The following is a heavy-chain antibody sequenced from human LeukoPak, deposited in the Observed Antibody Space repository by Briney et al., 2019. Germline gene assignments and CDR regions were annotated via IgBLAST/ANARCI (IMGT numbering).Heavy chain of an antibody. CDR3: TREQDREAAATVIGDS. CDR2: ISRGTYI. J-gene: IGHJ4*02. V-gene: IGHV3-48*03. Sequence: GGSLRLSCAASGFTFSRFEMNWVRQAPGKGLEWISHISRGTYIAYADSVKGRFSISRDNAKNSLYLQMNSLRAEDTAVYYCTREQDREAAATVIGDSWGQGTLVTVSS. CDR1: GFTFSRFE. D-gene: IGHD2-15*01.